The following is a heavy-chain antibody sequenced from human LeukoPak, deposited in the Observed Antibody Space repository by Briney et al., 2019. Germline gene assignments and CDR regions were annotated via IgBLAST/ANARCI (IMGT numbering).Heavy chain of an antibody. D-gene: IGHD3-10*01. CDR2: INHSGST. J-gene: IGHJ4*02. Sequence: SETLSLTCAVYGGSFSGYYWSWIRQPPGKGLEWIGEINHSGSTNYNPSLESRVTISVDTSKNQFSLKLSSVTAADTAVYYCAREGPGYYGSGSYYNWGQGTLVTVSS. CDR3: AREGPGYYGSGSYYN. V-gene: IGHV4-34*01. CDR1: GGSFSGYY.